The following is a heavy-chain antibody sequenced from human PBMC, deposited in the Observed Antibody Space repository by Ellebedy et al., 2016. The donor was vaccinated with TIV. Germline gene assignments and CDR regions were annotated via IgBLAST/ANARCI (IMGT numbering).Heavy chain of an antibody. Sequence: GESLKISCAASGFIFSNFAMGWARQSPGKGLEGVSTISNTGSRTYYADSVEGRFIISRDNSKKTLYLQMNSLRAEDTAVYYCAKGRGGGSDTSAPRYYFDYWGLGTLVTVSS. V-gene: IGHV3-23*01. CDR3: AKGRGGGSDTSAPRYYFDY. CDR2: ISNTGSRT. D-gene: IGHD3-22*01. J-gene: IGHJ4*02. CDR1: GFIFSNFA.